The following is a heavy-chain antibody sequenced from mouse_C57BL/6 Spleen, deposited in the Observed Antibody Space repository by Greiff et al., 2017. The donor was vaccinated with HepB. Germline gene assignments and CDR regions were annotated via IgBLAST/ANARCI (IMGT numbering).Heavy chain of an antibody. J-gene: IGHJ3*01. D-gene: IGHD2-4*01. Sequence: VQLQESGPGLVQPSQSLSITCTVSGFSFTSYGVHWVRQSPGKGLEWLGVIWRGGSTDYNAAFMSRLSITKDNSKSQVFFKMNSLQADDTAIYYCAKNPYDYDGAWFAYWGQGTLVTVSA. CDR1: GFSFTSYG. CDR2: IWRGGST. CDR3: AKNPYDYDGAWFAY. V-gene: IGHV2-5*01.